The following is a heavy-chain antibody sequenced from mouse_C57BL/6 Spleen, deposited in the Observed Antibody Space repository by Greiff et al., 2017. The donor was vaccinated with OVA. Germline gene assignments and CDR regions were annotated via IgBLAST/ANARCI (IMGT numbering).Heavy chain of an antibody. CDR3: ARSYYGRYYFDY. J-gene: IGHJ2*01. Sequence: QVQLQQPGAELVKPGASVKMSCKASGYTFTSYWITWVKQRPGQGLEWIGDIYPGSGSTNYNEKFKSKATLTVDTSSSTAYMQLSSLTSEDSAVYYCARSYYGRYYFDYWGQGTTLTVSS. D-gene: IGHD1-1*01. CDR2: IYPGSGST. V-gene: IGHV1-55*01. CDR1: GYTFTSYW.